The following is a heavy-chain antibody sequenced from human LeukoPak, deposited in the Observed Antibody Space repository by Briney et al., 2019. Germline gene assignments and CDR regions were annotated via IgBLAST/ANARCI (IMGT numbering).Heavy chain of an antibody. CDR1: GYTFTDYA. D-gene: IGHD3-3*01. CDR2: ITTGRGET. V-gene: IGHV1-3*04. Sequence: ASVKVSCKASGYTFTDYALHWVRQAPGQSLEWMGWITTGRGETRYSQEFQRRITFTRDTSASTVYMDLSDLRSDDTAVYYCARAGDFWSGYPFDYWGQGTLVTVSS. CDR3: ARAGDFWSGYPFDY. J-gene: IGHJ4*02.